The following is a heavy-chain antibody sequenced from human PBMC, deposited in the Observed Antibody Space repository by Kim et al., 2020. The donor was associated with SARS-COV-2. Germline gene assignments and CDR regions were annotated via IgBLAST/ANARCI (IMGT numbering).Heavy chain of an antibody. CDR1: GVSITSTRYY. CDR3: ATYVTATANFDY. J-gene: IGHJ4*02. D-gene: IGHD5-18*01. Sequence: SETLSLTCTVSGVSITSTRYYWGWIRQPPGKGLEWIGYIYYSGNTYYSPSLKSRVSISVDTSKNQFSLNLSSVTAADTAVYYCATYVTATANFDYWGRGTLVTVSS. V-gene: IGHV4-39*01. CDR2: IYYSGNT.